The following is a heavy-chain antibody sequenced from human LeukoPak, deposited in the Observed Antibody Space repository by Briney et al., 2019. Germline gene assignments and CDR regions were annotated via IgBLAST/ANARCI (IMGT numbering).Heavy chain of an antibody. Sequence: GGSLRLSCAASGFTFSIYAMHWVRQAPGKGLEWVAVIWYDGSNKYYADSVKGRFTISRDNSKNTLYLQMNSLRAEDTAVYYCARRVAAAGTGFDYWGQGTLVTVSS. CDR1: GFTFSIYA. D-gene: IGHD6-13*01. V-gene: IGHV3-33*08. CDR3: ARRVAAAGTGFDY. J-gene: IGHJ4*02. CDR2: IWYDGSNK.